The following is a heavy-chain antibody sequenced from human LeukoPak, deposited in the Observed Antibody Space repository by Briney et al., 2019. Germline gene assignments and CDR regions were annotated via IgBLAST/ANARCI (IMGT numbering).Heavy chain of an antibody. Sequence: ASVKVSCKASGYTFTGYYMHWVRQAPGQGLEWMGRINPNSGGTNYAQQFQGRVTMTRDTSITTAYMELSRLRSDDTAVYYCARDSGITGTTGAIDYWGQGTLVTVSS. CDR3: ARDSGITGTTGAIDY. CDR1: GYTFTGYY. J-gene: IGHJ4*02. D-gene: IGHD1-20*01. V-gene: IGHV1-2*06. CDR2: INPNSGGT.